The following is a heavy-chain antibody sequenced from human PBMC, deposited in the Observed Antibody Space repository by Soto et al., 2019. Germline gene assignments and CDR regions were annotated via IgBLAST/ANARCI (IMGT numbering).Heavy chain of an antibody. CDR3: AKWGSGSPYYYGMDA. V-gene: IGHV3-23*01. Sequence: GSLRLSCAASGFTFSSYAMSWVRQAPGKGLEWVSVISGGGGSTNYADSVKGRFTISRDNSKNTLYLQMNSLRAEDTAVYYCAKWGSGSPYYYGMDAWGQGTTVTVSS. J-gene: IGHJ6*02. CDR2: ISGGGGST. CDR1: GFTFSSYA. D-gene: IGHD3-10*01.